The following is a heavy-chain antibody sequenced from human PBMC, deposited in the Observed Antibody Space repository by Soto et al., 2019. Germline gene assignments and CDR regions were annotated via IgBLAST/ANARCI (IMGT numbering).Heavy chain of an antibody. CDR3: ASAGRYYDFWSGYNGWNDFDS. D-gene: IGHD3-3*01. V-gene: IGHV4-61*01. CDR2: INYRGST. J-gene: IGHJ4*02. Sequence: QVQLQESGPGLVKPSETLSLTCTVSGGSVSSGSYYWSWIRQPPGKGLEWLGYINYRGSTNCNPLLKSRVTISVDTSKNQFCLKLSSVTAAETAVYYCASAGRYYDFWSGYNGWNDFDSWGQGTLVTVSS. CDR1: GGSVSSGSYY.